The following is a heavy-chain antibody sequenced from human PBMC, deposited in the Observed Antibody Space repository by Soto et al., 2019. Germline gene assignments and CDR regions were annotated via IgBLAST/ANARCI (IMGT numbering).Heavy chain of an antibody. CDR1: CGSISSGGYY. CDR3: ARVYDYIWGSYRYRDSRTTGAFDI. Sequence: QVQLQESGPGLVKPSQTLSLTCTVSCGSISSGGYYWSWIRQHPGKGLEWIGYIYYSGSTYYNPSLKSRVTISVDTSKNQFSLKLSSVTAADTAVYYCARVYDYIWGSYRYRDSRTTGAFDIWGQGTMVTVSS. J-gene: IGHJ3*02. CDR2: IYYSGST. D-gene: IGHD3-16*02. V-gene: IGHV4-31*03.